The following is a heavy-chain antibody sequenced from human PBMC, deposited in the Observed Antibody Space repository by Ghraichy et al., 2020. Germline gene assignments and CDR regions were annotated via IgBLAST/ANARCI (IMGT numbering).Heavy chain of an antibody. CDR2: IKSKTDGGTT. V-gene: IGHV3-15*01. CDR1: GFTFSNAW. D-gene: IGHD5-12*01. CDR3: TTSPSGYEIKPQQKGNI. Sequence: GGSLRLSCAASGFTFSNAWMSWVRQAPGKGLEWVGRIKSKTDGGTTDYAAPVKGRFTISRDDSKNTLYLQMNSLKTEDTAVYYCTTSPSGYEIKPQQKGNIWGQGTMVTVSS. J-gene: IGHJ3*02.